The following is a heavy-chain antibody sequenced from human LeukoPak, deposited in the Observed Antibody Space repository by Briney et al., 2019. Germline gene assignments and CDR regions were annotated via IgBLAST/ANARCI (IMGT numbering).Heavy chain of an antibody. J-gene: IGHJ5*02. V-gene: IGHV3-23*01. Sequence: PGGSLRLSCAASGFTFSNYVMIWVRQAPGKGLEWVSGITASGDSTYYGDSVKGRFTMSRDNSKNTVYLQMNSLRVDDTAVYYCARPESIYGDYDGWFDPWGQGTLVTVSS. CDR3: ARPESIYGDYDGWFDP. D-gene: IGHD4-17*01. CDR2: ITASGDST. CDR1: GFTFSNYV.